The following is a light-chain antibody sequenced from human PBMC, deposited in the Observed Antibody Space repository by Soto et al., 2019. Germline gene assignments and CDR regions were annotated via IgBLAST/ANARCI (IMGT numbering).Light chain of an antibody. CDR2: GAS. CDR1: QSVSSSY. V-gene: IGKV3-20*01. J-gene: IGKJ4*01. Sequence: EIVLTQSPGTLSLSPGERATLSCRASQSVSSSYLAWYQQKPGQAPRLLIYGASSRATGIPDRFSGSGSGTDFTLTISRLEPEDFAVYYCKQYGSSPGLTFGGGTKVEIK. CDR3: KQYGSSPGLT.